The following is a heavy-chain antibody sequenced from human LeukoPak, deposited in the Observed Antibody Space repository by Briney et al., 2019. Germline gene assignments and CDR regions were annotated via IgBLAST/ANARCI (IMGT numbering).Heavy chain of an antibody. CDR2: ISYDGSNE. D-gene: IGHD4-11*01. CDR3: ARDLTVIGFDY. CDR1: GGSISSSA. Sequence: LSLTCTVSGGSISSSAYHWGWIRQPPGKGLEWVAIISYDGSNEYYADSVKGRFTISRDNAKNSLYLQMNSLRAEDTAVYYCARDLTVIGFDYWGQGTLVTVSS. V-gene: IGHV3-30*04. J-gene: IGHJ4*02.